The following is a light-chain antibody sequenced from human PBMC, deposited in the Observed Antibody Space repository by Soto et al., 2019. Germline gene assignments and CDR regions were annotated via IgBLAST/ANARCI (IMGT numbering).Light chain of an antibody. J-gene: IGKJ5*01. V-gene: IGKV3-15*01. CDR1: QSVSSN. Sequence: EIGMTHSPATLSVSPGERSTLSCRASQSVSSNLAWYQQKPRQAPRLLIYGASTRATGIPARFSGSGSGTEFTLTISSLQSEDFAVYYCQQYNYWPPITFGQGTRLEI. CDR3: QQYNYWPPIT. CDR2: GAS.